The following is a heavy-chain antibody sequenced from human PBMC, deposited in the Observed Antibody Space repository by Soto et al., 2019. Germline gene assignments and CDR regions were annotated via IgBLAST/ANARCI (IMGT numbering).Heavy chain of an antibody. V-gene: IGHV3-23*01. J-gene: IGHJ4*02. CDR2: ISGSGGST. CDR1: GFTFSSYA. CDR3: ANEIAYCGGDCVDY. Sequence: GVSLRLSCAASGFTFSSYAMSWVRQAPGKGLEWVSAISGSGGSTYYADSVKGRFTISRDNSKNTLYLQMNSLRAEDTAVYYCANEIAYCGGDCVDYWGQGTLVNVSS. D-gene: IGHD2-21*01.